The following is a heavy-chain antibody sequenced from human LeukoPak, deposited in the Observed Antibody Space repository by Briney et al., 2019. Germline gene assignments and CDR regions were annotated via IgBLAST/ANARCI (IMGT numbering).Heavy chain of an antibody. CDR3: ARADHVVVTAIGSHAFDI. J-gene: IGHJ3*02. Sequence: SETLSLTCSVSGVSISSGSNYWGWIRQPPGKTLEWIGSIYSSGNTYYNPSLKSRVIILVDTAKNHFSLNLSSVTAADTAVYYCARADHVVVTAIGSHAFDIWGQGTMVTVSS. CDR2: IYSSGNT. D-gene: IGHD2-21*02. CDR1: GVSISSGSNY. V-gene: IGHV4-39*07.